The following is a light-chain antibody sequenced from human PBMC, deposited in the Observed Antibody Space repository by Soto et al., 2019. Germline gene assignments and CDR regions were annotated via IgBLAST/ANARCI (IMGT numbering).Light chain of an antibody. CDR1: QSVSRSC. V-gene: IGKV3D-20*02. Sequence: EMFMTQSPATLAVSPGERATLSCRASQSVSRSCLAWYQQKPGQAPRLLIYGASSRATGIPERFSGSGSGTDFTLTISSLQPEDFEPYYCQQSYSNPPTFGQGTKVDIK. J-gene: IGKJ1*01. CDR2: GAS. CDR3: QQSYSNPPT.